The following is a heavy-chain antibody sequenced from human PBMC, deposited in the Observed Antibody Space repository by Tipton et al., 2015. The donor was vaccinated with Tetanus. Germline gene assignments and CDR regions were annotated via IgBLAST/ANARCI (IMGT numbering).Heavy chain of an antibody. Sequence: TLSLTCAVSGGSIRSGDYSWNWIRQPPGKGLEWIGHIYYTGSTDYNPSLKSRVTISADTTKNLFSLKLRSVTAADAAVYYCARGITDGYNRRLDYWGQGLRVAVS. CDR2: IYYTGST. CDR1: GGSIRSGDYS. V-gene: IGHV4-61*08. J-gene: IGHJ4*02. CDR3: ARGITDGYNRRLDY. D-gene: IGHD5-24*01.